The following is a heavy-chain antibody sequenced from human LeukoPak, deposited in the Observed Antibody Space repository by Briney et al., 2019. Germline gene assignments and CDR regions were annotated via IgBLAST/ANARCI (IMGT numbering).Heavy chain of an antibody. V-gene: IGHV3-21*01. CDR2: ITRSSYI. D-gene: IGHD4-17*01. J-gene: IGHJ4*02. Sequence: GGSLRLSCVASGFTFSSYSMNWVRQAPGKGLEWVSSITRSSYIYYADSVKGRFTISRDNAKNTLYLQMNSLRAEDTAVYYCARDMTTVGYWGQGTLVTVSS. CDR1: GFTFSSYS. CDR3: ARDMTTVGY.